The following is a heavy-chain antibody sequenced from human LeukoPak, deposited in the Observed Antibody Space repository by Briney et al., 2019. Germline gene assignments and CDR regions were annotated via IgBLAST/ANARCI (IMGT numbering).Heavy chain of an antibody. D-gene: IGHD3-22*01. CDR2: IYYSGST. V-gene: IGHV4-30-4*01. CDR1: GGSISSGDYY. J-gene: IGHJ3*02. CDR3: ASGAPPSYYYDSSGYTGAFDI. Sequence: PSQTLSLTCTVSGGSISSGDYYWSWIRQPPGKGLEWIGYIYYSGSTYYNPSLKSRVTISVDTSKNQFSLKLSSVTAADTAVYYCASGAPPSYYYDSSGYTGAFDIWGQGTMVTVSS.